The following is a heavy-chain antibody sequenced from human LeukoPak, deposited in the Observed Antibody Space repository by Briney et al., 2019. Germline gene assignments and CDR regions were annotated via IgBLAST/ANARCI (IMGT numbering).Heavy chain of an antibody. V-gene: IGHV3-21*04. CDR1: GFTFSSYS. J-gene: IGHJ4*02. Sequence: GGSLRLSCAASGFTFSSYSMNWVRQAPGKGLEWFSSISSSSSYIYYADSVKGRFTIYRDNAKNSLYLQMNSLRSDDTAVYYCARDLVGTMVREVDYWGQGTLVTVSS. CDR3: ARDLVGTMVREVDY. CDR2: ISSSSSYI. D-gene: IGHD3-10*01.